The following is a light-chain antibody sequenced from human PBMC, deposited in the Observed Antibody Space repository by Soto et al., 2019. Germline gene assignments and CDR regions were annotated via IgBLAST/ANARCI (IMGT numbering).Light chain of an antibody. CDR3: QQYGRSPGT. V-gene: IGKV3-20*01. Sequence: EIVLTQSPGTPSLSPGDRATLSCRASQSVSSTFLAWYQQKPGQAPRLLIYGASNRATGMPDRVSGSVSWTEFALTISRLESEDYAGYYCQQYGRSPGTFVQG. CDR1: QSVSSTF. CDR2: GAS. J-gene: IGKJ1*01.